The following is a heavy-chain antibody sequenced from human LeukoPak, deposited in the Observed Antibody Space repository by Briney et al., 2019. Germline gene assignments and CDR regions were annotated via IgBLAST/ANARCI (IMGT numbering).Heavy chain of an antibody. CDR1: GGSISSGDYY. D-gene: IGHD6-19*01. J-gene: IGHJ4*02. CDR3: ARINSAVAAYFDY. CDR2: IYYSGST. V-gene: IGHV4-30-4*08. Sequence: PSQTLSLTCTVSGGSISSGDYYWSWIRQPPGKGLEWIGYIYYSGSTYYNPSLKSRVTISVDTSKNQFSLKLSSVTAADTAVYYCARINSAVAAYFDYWGQGTLVTVSS.